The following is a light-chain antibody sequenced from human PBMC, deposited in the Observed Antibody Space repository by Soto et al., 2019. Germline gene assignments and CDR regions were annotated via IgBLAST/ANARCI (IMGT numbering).Light chain of an antibody. CDR3: MQTIQLPIT. V-gene: IGKV2D-29*01. J-gene: IGKJ5*01. CDR2: EVS. CDR1: QSLLQSDGKTY. Sequence: DIMMTQSPLSLSVTPGQPASISCKSSQSLLQSDGKTYLFWLLQKPGQPPQLLIYEVSKRFSGVPDRFSGSGSGTEFTLKISRAEAEDVGVYFCMQTIQLPITFGQGTRLEIK.